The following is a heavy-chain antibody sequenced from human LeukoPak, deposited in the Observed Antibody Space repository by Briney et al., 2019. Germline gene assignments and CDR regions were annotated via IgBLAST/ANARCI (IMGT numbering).Heavy chain of an antibody. J-gene: IGHJ6*03. V-gene: IGHV4-61*02. D-gene: IGHD3-10*01. Sequence: SETLSLTCSVSGASINSGSYYWSWIRQPAGKGLEWIGRISTSGSTNYNPSHKSRVTISVDTSNNQFSLKLSFVTAADTAVYYCARLIGELWFGDYYYYYMDVWGKGTTVTISS. CDR2: ISTSGST. CDR3: ARLIGELWFGDYYYYYMDV. CDR1: GASINSGSYY.